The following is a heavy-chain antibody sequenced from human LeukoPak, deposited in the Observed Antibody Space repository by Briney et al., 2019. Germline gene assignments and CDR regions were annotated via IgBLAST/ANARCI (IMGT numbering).Heavy chain of an antibody. CDR3: ASAPTYYYGSGSYPAFDY. J-gene: IGHJ4*02. Sequence: ASVKVSCKVSGYTLTELSMHWVRQAPGKGLEWMGGFDSEDGETIYAQKFQGRVTMTEDTSTDTAYMELSSLRSEDTAVYYCASAPTYYYGSGSYPAFDYWGQGTLVTVSS. V-gene: IGHV1-24*01. CDR1: GYTLTELS. D-gene: IGHD3-10*01. CDR2: FDSEDGET.